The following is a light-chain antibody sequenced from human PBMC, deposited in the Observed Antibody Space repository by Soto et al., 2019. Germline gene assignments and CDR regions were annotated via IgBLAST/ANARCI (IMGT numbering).Light chain of an antibody. V-gene: IGKV1-5*01. CDR1: QSISRW. Sequence: DIQMTQSPSTLSASVGDSVTITCRASQSISRWLAWYQQKPGRAPKILIFDASSLKSGVPSRFSGSGSGTDFTLKISGVEAEDVGLYYCMQGTHWPHTFGQGTKVDNK. CDR3: MQGTHWPHT. J-gene: IGKJ1*01. CDR2: DAS.